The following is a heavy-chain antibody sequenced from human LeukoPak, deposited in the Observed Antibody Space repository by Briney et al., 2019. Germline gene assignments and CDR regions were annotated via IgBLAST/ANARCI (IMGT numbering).Heavy chain of an antibody. D-gene: IGHD3-22*01. CDR2: IKQDGSEK. CDR1: GFTFSSYW. J-gene: IGHJ4*02. Sequence: PGGSLRLSCAASGFTFSSYWMSWVRQAPGKGLEWVANIKQDGSEKYYVDSVKGRFTISRDNAKNSLYLQMNSQRAEDTAVYYCARGGGGHYYDGSGLIDYWGQGTLVTVSS. V-gene: IGHV3-7*01. CDR3: ARGGGGHYYDGSGLIDY.